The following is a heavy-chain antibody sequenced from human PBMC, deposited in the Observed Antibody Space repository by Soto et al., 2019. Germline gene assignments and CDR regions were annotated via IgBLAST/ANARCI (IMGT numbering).Heavy chain of an antibody. J-gene: IGHJ3*02. CDR2: INIGTGNT. D-gene: IGHD6-19*01. Sequence: QVQLVQSGAEVKKPGASVKVSCKASGYIFSTYAMHWVRQAPGQRLEWMGWINIGTGNTKSSQQFQGRVTITRDTSAHTAYMELSSLRFEDTAIYYCARVGPKQLLVRATSFDIWGQGTMVTVSS. CDR1: GYIFSTYA. CDR3: ARVGPKQLLVRATSFDI. V-gene: IGHV1-3*04.